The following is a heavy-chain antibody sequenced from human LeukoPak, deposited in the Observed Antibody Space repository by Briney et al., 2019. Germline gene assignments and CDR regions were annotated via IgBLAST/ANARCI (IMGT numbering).Heavy chain of an antibody. V-gene: IGHV3-7*01. CDR2: IKQDGSEK. CDR3: ARSPHTQYCSGGSCYSDPNYCDY. Sequence: PGGSLRLSCAASGFTFSSYWMSWVRQAPGKGLEWVANIKQDGSEKYYVDSVKGRFTICRDNAKNSLYLQMNSLRAEDTAVYYCARSPHTQYCSGGSCYSDPNYCDYWGRGTLVTVSS. CDR1: GFTFSSYW. J-gene: IGHJ4*02. D-gene: IGHD2-15*01.